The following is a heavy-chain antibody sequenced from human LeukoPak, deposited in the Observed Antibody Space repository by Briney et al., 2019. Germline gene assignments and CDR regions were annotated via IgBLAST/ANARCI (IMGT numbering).Heavy chain of an antibody. CDR2: ISSSGNT. J-gene: IGHJ5*02. CDR1: GGSISSDY. D-gene: IGHD2-2*01. V-gene: IGHV4-4*07. Sequence: SETLSLTCAVSGGSISSDYCSWIRQPAGKGLEWIGRISSSGNTNYNPSLKSRITMSVDTSKNQVSLKLRSVTAADTAVYYCARDTQGYCSSTSCYRWFDPWGQGTLVTVSS. CDR3: ARDTQGYCSSTSCYRWFDP.